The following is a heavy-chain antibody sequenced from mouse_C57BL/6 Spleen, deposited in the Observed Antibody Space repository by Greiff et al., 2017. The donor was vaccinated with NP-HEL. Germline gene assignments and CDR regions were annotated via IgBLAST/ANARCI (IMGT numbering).Heavy chain of an antibody. CDR3: ARGNYGIYYAMDY. Sequence: EVQLVESGGGLVKPGGSLKLSCAASGFTFSDYGMHWVRQAPEKGLEWVAYISSGSSTIYYADTVKGRFTISRDNAKNTLFLQMTSLRSEDTAMYYCARGNYGIYYAMDYWGQGTSVTVSS. CDR1: GFTFSDYG. CDR2: ISSGSSTI. V-gene: IGHV5-17*01. D-gene: IGHD2-1*01. J-gene: IGHJ4*01.